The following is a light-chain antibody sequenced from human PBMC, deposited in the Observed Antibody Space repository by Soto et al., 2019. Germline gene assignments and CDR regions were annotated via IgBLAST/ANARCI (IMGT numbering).Light chain of an antibody. J-gene: IGKJ1*01. CDR3: QQYNNGLAWT. Sequence: EIVMTQSPATLSVSPGERATLSCSASQSVSSNLAWYQQKPGQAPRLLIYGASTRATGIPARFSGSASGTEFTLTISSLESEDFAFYYCQQYNNGLAWTFGQGTKVEIK. CDR2: GAS. V-gene: IGKV3-15*01. CDR1: QSVSSN.